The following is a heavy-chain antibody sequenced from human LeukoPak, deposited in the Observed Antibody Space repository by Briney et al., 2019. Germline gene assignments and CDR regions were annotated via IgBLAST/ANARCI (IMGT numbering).Heavy chain of an antibody. V-gene: IGHV4-30-4*01. CDR2: IYYSGST. CDR3: ARRDSSGYLNWFDP. J-gene: IGHJ5*02. Sequence: PSETLSLTCTVSGGSISRGGYYWSWIRQPPGEGLEWIGYIYYSGSTCYNPSLKSRVTISVGTSKNQFSLKLSSVTAADTAVYYCARRDSSGYLNWFDPWGQGTLVTVSS. CDR1: GGSISRGGYY. D-gene: IGHD3-22*01.